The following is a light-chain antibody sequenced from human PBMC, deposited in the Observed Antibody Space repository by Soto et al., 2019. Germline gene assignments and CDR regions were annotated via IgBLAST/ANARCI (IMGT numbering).Light chain of an antibody. J-gene: IGKJ1*01. CDR3: QQYSNWPPWT. V-gene: IGKV3-20*01. Sequence: EIVLTHAPGTLSLSPVEIATLSCRAIQSVSSSYLAWYQQKPGQAPRLLIYGASSRATGIPARFSGSGSGTDFTLTISSLQSEDFAVYYCQQYSNWPPWTFGQGTKVDIK. CDR2: GAS. CDR1: QSVSSSY.